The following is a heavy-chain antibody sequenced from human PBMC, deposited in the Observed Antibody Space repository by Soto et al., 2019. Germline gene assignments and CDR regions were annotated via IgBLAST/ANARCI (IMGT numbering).Heavy chain of an antibody. CDR2: AYYRSKWYI. J-gene: IGHJ6*02. CDR1: GDSVSGDSAA. CDR3: VRSRVFIAVTSVTNYYYYGMDV. Sequence: PSQTLSLTCAISGDSVSGDSAAWNWIRQSPSRGLEWLGRAYYRSKWYIEYAPSVNSRITINPDTSKNQLSLQLISVNPDDTAVYYCVRSRVFIAVTSVTNYYYYGMDVWGQGTTVTVSS. D-gene: IGHD6-19*01. V-gene: IGHV6-1*01.